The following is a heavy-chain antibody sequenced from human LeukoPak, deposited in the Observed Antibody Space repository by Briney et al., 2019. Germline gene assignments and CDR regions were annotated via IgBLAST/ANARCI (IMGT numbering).Heavy chain of an antibody. D-gene: IGHD3-3*01. Sequence: SVKVSCKASGGTFSSYAISWVRQAPGQGLEWMGGIIPIFGTANYAQKFQGRVTITADESASTAYMELSSLRSEDTAVYYCARDHYDFWSGYSSSFDYWGQGTLVTVSS. CDR3: ARDHYDFWSGYSSSFDY. CDR1: GGTFSSYA. J-gene: IGHJ4*02. CDR2: IIPIFGTA. V-gene: IGHV1-69*13.